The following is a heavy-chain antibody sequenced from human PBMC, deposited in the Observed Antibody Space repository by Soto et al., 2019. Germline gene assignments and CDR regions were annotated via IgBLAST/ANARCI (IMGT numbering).Heavy chain of an antibody. J-gene: IGHJ6*02. V-gene: IGHV3-30*18. D-gene: IGHD6-13*01. Sequence: PGGSLRLSCAASGFTFSSYGMHWVRQAPGKGLEWVAVISYDGSNKYYADSVKGRFTISRDNSKNTLYLQMNSLRAEDTAVYYCANPEDRSSNYYYGMDVWGQGTTVTVSS. CDR2: ISYDGSNK. CDR3: ANPEDRSSNYYYGMDV. CDR1: GFTFSSYG.